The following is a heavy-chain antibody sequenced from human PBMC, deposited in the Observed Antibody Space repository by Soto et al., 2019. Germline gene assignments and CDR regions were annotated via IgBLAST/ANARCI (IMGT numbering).Heavy chain of an antibody. V-gene: IGHV3-30*18. CDR1: GFTFSAFG. CDR3: AKDFQVSGGHYGSLNYYYGMDV. Sequence: QVHLVESGGGVVQPGRSLRLSCAVSGFTFSAFGMHWVRQAPGKGLEWVAIISYDGILKYYADSVKGRFTISRDTSKGALYLQMNSLTPEDTAVYYCAKDFQVSGGHYGSLNYYYGMDVWGPGTTVTVSS. CDR2: ISYDGILK. D-gene: IGHD3-10*01. J-gene: IGHJ6*02.